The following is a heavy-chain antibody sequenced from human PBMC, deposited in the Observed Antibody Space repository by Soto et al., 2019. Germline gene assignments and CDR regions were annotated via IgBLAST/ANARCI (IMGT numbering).Heavy chain of an antibody. CDR2: IWYDGSNI. J-gene: IGHJ3*02. CDR3: SRGESYSICSYAFDI. V-gene: IGHV3-33*01. CDR1: GFTFSSDG. Sequence: GGSLRLSCAASGFTFSSDGMHWVRQAPGKGLEWVAVIWYDGSNIYYADSVKGRFTISRDNSENTMYLQMNSLRAEDTAVYYCSRGESYSICSYAFDIWGQGTRVTVSS. D-gene: IGHD6-13*01.